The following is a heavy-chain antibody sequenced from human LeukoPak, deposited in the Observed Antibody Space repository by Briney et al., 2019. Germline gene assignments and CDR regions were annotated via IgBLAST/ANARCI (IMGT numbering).Heavy chain of an antibody. CDR3: ARLPLGAFGEVLNFDY. V-gene: IGHV4-34*01. CDR1: GEFYSGYY. J-gene: IGHJ4*02. D-gene: IGHD3-10*01. Sequence: SETLSLTCGVSGEFYSGYYWSWIRQPPGKGLEWIGDINHSGTTKYNPSLKSRVTISIDTSKNQFSLKVNSVTAADTAVYYCARLPLGAFGEVLNFDYWGQGTLVTVSS. CDR2: INHSGTT.